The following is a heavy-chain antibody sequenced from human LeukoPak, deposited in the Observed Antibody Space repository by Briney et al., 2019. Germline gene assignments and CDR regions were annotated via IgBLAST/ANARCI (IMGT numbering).Heavy chain of an antibody. V-gene: IGHV3-74*01. D-gene: IGHD1-26*01. CDR1: GFTFSGYW. J-gene: IGHJ4*02. CDR2: IRSDGSTT. Sequence: GGSLRLSCAASGFTFSGYWMHWVRQAPGTGLMWVSSIRSDGSTTYYADSEKGRFTISRDNAKSTLFLQMNSLRVEDTAVYYCAEEVGNTYPTFDYWGQGTLVTVSS. CDR3: AEEVGNTYPTFDY.